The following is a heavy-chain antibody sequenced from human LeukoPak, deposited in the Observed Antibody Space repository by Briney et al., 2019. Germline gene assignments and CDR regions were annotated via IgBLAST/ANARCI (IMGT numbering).Heavy chain of an antibody. CDR3: ARGRDGYNLGY. V-gene: IGHV1-69*06. D-gene: IGHD5-24*01. CDR2: IIAIFGTG. Sequence: SVTVSFTCSGGSFSIYGISWVRQAPGQGLEWMGGIIAIFGTGNYAQKFQGRVTITAHKSTSTASMELSSLRSEDTAVYYCARGRDGYNLGYWGQGTLVTVSS. CDR1: GGSFSIYG. J-gene: IGHJ4*02.